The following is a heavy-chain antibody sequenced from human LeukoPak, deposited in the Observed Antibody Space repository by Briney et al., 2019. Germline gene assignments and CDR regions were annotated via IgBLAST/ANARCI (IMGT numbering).Heavy chain of an antibody. J-gene: IGHJ4*02. V-gene: IGHV1-69*04. CDR3: AREACREMGLMWPRLGGQDCRYDH. CDR2: ITPFLGIA. Sequence: SVKVSRKASGDTFSSYAINWVRQAPGQGPEWMGRITPFLGIANYPQRFQGRVTITADESTTTAYMELSSLRSEDTAVYYCAREACREMGLMWPRLGGQDCRYDHWGQGTLVTVSS. CDR1: GDTFSSYA. D-gene: IGHD3-16*01.